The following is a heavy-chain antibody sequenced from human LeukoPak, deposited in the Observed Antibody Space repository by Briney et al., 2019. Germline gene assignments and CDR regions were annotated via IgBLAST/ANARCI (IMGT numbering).Heavy chain of an antibody. CDR3: AKGSGYDSPTFVDY. V-gene: IGHV3-23*01. CDR2: ISGSGGST. CDR1: AFTFSSYA. Sequence: PVGSLRLSCAASAFTFSSYAMSWVRQAPGKGLEWVSAISGSGGSTYYADSVKGRFTISRDNSKNTLHLQMNSLRAEDTAVYYCAKGSGYDSPTFVDYWGQGTLVTVSS. J-gene: IGHJ4*02. D-gene: IGHD5-12*01.